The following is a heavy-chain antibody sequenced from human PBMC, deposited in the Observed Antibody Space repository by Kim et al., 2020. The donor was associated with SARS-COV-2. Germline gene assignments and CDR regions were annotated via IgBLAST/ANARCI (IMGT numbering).Heavy chain of an antibody. CDR3: ARTQIPIAAAGSGYYYYGMDV. CDR2: IDWDDDK. D-gene: IGHD6-13*01. V-gene: IGHV2-70*01. J-gene: IGHJ6*02. CDR1: GFSLSTSGMC. Sequence: SGPTLVKPTRTLTLTCTFSGFSLSTSGMCVSWIRQPPGKALEWLALIDWDDDKYYSTSLKTRLTISKDTYKNQVVLTMTTMDPVDTATYYCARTQIPIAAAGSGYYYYGMDVWGQGTTVTVSS.